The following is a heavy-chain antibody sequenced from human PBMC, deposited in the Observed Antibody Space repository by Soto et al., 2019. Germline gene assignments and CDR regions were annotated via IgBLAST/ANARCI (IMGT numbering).Heavy chain of an antibody. D-gene: IGHD6-19*01. CDR3: ARNGVAAGNINFDY. V-gene: IGHV1-3*01. CDR2: ISGDSGNT. CDR1: GYMFTKSA. Sequence: ASVKVSCKASGYMFTKSAMHWVRQAPGQRLEWMGWISGDSGNTKYSPKLQDRVTITRDTSASTAYMELSSLRSEDTALYYCARNGVAAGNINFDYWGQGTLVTVSS. J-gene: IGHJ4*03.